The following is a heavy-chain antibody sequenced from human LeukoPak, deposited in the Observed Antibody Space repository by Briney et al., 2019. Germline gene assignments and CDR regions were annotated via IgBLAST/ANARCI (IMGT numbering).Heavy chain of an antibody. CDR2: IYYGGST. CDR1: GGSISSSSYY. CDR3: ARGYDSSAYYPFNY. V-gene: IGHV4-39*07. J-gene: IGHJ4*02. D-gene: IGHD3-22*01. Sequence: SETLSLTCTVSGGSISSSSYYWGWTRQPPGKGLEWIGSIYYGGSTYYNPSLKSRVTISVGTSKNQFSLKLSSVTAADTAVYYCARGYDSSAYYPFNYWGQGTLVTVSS.